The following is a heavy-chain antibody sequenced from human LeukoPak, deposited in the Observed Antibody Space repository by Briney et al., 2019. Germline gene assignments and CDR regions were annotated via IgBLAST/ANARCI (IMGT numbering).Heavy chain of an antibody. D-gene: IGHD5-24*01. CDR1: GGPFRDYY. CDR2: INHSGST. V-gene: IGHV4-34*01. J-gene: IGHJ4*01. CDR3: ARGEGARDGYNYAGPFYFDY. Sequence: PSETLSLTCAVYGGPFRDYYWSWIRQPPGKGLEWIGKINHSGSTNYSPSLKSRVTISIDTSKNQFSLKLNSMTAADTAVYYCARGEGARDGYNYAGPFYFDYWGHGTLVTVSS.